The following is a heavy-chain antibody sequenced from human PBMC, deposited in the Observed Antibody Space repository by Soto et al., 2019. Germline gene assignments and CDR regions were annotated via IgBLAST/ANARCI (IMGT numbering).Heavy chain of an antibody. Sequence: PGGSLRLSCAASGFTFSSYSMNWVRQAPGKGLEWVSSISSSSSYIYYADSVKGRFTISRDNAKNSLYLQMNSLRAEDTAVYYCARDGSKRYSSSGMEDYYYYYYGMDVWGQGTTVTVSS. J-gene: IGHJ6*02. CDR3: ARDGSKRYSSSGMEDYYYYYYGMDV. V-gene: IGHV3-21*01. CDR2: ISSSSSYI. CDR1: GFTFSSYS. D-gene: IGHD6-6*01.